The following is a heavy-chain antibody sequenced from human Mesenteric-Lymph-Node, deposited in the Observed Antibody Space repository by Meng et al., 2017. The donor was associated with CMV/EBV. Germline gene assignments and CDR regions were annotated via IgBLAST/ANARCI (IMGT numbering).Heavy chain of an antibody. D-gene: IGHD6-19*01. CDR1: GYTFSGYY. Sequence: ASVKVSCKASGYTFSGYYMHWVRQAPGQGLEWMGWINPDSGGTNYAQKFQGRVTMTRDTSISTAYMELNRLRSDDTAVYYCARGRDSSGWDNWFGPWGQGTLVTVSS. V-gene: IGHV1-2*02. CDR3: ARGRDSSGWDNWFGP. CDR2: INPDSGGT. J-gene: IGHJ5*02.